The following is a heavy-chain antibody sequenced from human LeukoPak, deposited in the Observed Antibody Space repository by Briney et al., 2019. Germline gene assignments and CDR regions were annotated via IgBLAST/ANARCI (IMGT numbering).Heavy chain of an antibody. D-gene: IGHD3-9*01. J-gene: IGHJ4*02. CDR2: INPSGGST. CDR3: AVPNFDWLLKGPLVY. Sequence: GASVKVSCKASGYTFTSYYMQWVRQAPGQGLEWMGIINPSGGSTSYAQKFQGRVTMTRDTSTSTVYMELSSLRSEDTAVYYCAVPNFDWLLKGPLVYWSQGTLVTVSS. V-gene: IGHV1-46*03. CDR1: GYTFTSYY.